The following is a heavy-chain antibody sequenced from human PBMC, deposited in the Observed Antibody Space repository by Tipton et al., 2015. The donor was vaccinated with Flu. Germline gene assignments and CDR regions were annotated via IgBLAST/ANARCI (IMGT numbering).Heavy chain of an antibody. CDR1: GFTFSSYW. J-gene: IGHJ4*02. CDR3: ARAVGSSSSY. CDR2: INQHGSEK. V-gene: IGHV3-7*01. Sequence: SLRLSCAASGFTFSSYWMHWVRQAPGKGLEWVANINQHGSEKYYVDSVKGRFTISRDNAKNSLYLLMNSLTVEDTAVYYCARAVGSSSSYWGQGTLVAVSS. D-gene: IGHD6-6*01.